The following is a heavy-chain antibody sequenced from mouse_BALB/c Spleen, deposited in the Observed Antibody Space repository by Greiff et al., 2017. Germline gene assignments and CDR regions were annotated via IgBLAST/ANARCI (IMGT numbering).Heavy chain of an antibody. CDR2: IDPENGDT. Sequence: VQLKESGAELVRSGASVKLSCTASGFNIKDYYMHWVKQRPEQGLEWIGWIDPENGDTEYATKFQGKATMTADTSSSTAYMQLSSLTSEDSAVYYCARTPPCYRYDEDFDYWGQGTTRTVSS. J-gene: IGHJ2*01. CDR1: GFNIKDYY. V-gene: IGHV14-4*02. CDR3: ARTPPCYRYDEDFDY. D-gene: IGHD2-14*01.